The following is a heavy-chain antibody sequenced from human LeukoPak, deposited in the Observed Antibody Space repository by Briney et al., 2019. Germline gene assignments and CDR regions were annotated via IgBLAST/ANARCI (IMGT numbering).Heavy chain of an antibody. CDR3: ASILLWFGEPLRDWFDP. Sequence: VASVKVSCKASGGTFSSYAISWVRQAPGQGLEWMGGIIPIFGTANYAQKFQGRVTITTDESTSTAYMELSSLGSDDTAVYYCASILLWFGEPLRDWFDPWGQGTLVTVSS. V-gene: IGHV1-69*05. D-gene: IGHD3-10*01. CDR1: GGTFSSYA. CDR2: IIPIFGTA. J-gene: IGHJ5*02.